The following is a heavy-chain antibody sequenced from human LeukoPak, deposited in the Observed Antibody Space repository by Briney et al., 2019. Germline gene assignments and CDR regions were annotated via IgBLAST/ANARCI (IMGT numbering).Heavy chain of an antibody. D-gene: IGHD4-11*01. CDR2: VDHTGST. CDR3: ARGRVSSSTWYSTYYYFFYMDF. Sequence: SETLSLTCTVSDDSITMYHWTWIRQPPGKGLEWIGYVDHTGSTKFNPSLNGRVSISRDTSNNFFSLRLRSVTAADTAVYFCARGRVSSSTWYSTYYYFFYMDFWGKGTTVTVSS. J-gene: IGHJ6*03. CDR1: DDSITMYH. V-gene: IGHV4-59*01.